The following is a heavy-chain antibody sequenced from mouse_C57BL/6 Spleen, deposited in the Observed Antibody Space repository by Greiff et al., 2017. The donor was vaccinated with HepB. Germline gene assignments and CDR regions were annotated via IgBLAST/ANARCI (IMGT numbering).Heavy chain of an antibody. J-gene: IGHJ2*01. Sequence: QVQLQQSGPGLVAPSQSLSITCTVSGFSLTSYGVHWVRQPPGKGLEWLVVIWSDGSTTYNSALKSRLSISKDNSKSQVFLKMNSLQTDDTAMYYGARKNWDGGGFDYWGQGTTLTVSS. D-gene: IGHD4-1*01. CDR2: IWSDGST. CDR3: ARKNWDGGGFDY. V-gene: IGHV2-6*02. CDR1: GFSLTSYG.